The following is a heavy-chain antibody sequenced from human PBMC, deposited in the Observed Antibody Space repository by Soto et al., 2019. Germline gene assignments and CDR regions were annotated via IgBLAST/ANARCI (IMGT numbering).Heavy chain of an antibody. CDR1: GFTFSSYE. CDR2: ISSSGSTI. D-gene: IGHD3-3*01. Sequence: GGSLRLSCAASGFTFSSYEMNWVRQAPGKGLEWVSYISSSGSTIYYADSVKGRFTISRDNAKNSLYLQMSSLRAEDTAVYYCERDHGSGWSGYGMDVWGQGTKVTVSS. V-gene: IGHV3-48*03. J-gene: IGHJ6*02. CDR3: ERDHGSGWSGYGMDV.